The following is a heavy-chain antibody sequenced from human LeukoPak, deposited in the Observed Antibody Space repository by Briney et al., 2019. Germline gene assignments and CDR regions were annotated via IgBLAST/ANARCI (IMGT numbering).Heavy chain of an antibody. Sequence: SETLSLTCTASGVSISSYYRSWIRQPPGKGLEWIGYIYYSGSTNYNPSLKSRVSTIVKTSNNNFSLQLSTVPAADKAAYYCGGGRKLDTYYYYDYMDVWGKGTTVTVSS. CDR3: GGGRKLDTYYYYDYMDV. J-gene: IGHJ6*03. V-gene: IGHV4-59*01. CDR2: IYYSGST. CDR1: GVSISSYY. D-gene: IGHD6-6*01.